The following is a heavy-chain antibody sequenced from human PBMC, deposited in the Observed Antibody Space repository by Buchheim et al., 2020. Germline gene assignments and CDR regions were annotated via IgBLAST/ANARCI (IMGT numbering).Heavy chain of an antibody. D-gene: IGHD3-22*01. CDR3: ARELYYDSSPAAFG. CDR2: ISYDGSNK. J-gene: IGHJ4*02. V-gene: IGHV3-30*03. Sequence: QVQLVESGGGVVQPGRSLRLSCAASGFTFSSYGMHWVRQAPGKGLEWVAVISYDGSNKYYADSVKGRFTISRDNSKNTLYLQMNSLRAEDTAVYYCARELYYDSSPAAFGWGQGTL. CDR1: GFTFSSYG.